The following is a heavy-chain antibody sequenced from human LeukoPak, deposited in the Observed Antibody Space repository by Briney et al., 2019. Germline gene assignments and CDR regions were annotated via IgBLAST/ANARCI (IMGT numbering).Heavy chain of an antibody. V-gene: IGHV4-31*03. Sequence: SQTLSLTCTVSGGSISSGGYYWSWIRQLPGKGLEWIGYIYYSGSTYYNPSLKSRDTISVDTSKNQFSLKLSSVTAADTAVYYCARLGYCSGGSCYRNHNYYMDVWGKGTTVTVSS. J-gene: IGHJ6*03. CDR3: ARLGYCSGGSCYRNHNYYMDV. CDR2: IYYSGST. D-gene: IGHD2-15*01. CDR1: GGSISSGGYY.